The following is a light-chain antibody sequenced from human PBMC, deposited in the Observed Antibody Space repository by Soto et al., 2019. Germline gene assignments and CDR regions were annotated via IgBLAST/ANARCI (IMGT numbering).Light chain of an antibody. V-gene: IGLV1-44*01. J-gene: IGLJ7*01. CDR2: SNN. Sequence: QCVLTQPPSASGTPGQRVTISCSGSSSNIGSNTVNWYQQLPGTAPKLLIYSNNQRPSGVPDRFSGSKSGISASLAISGLQSEDEADYYCAAWDDSLNGAVFGGGTQLTVL. CDR1: SSNIGSNT. CDR3: AAWDDSLNGAV.